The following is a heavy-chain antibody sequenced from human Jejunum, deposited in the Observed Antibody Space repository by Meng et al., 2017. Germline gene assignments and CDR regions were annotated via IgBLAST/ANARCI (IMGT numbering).Heavy chain of an antibody. Sequence: GGSLRLSCAASGFTFSNYAMTWVRQGPGKGLEWVSAINGVGSRTYYAESVKGRFTISRDNSKSSLYLQMDFLTVEDTAVYFCAKGFELGSCTSSSCYGDDAFDVWGQGTVVTVSS. V-gene: IGHV3-23*01. J-gene: IGHJ3*01. CDR2: INGVGSRT. D-gene: IGHD2-2*01. CDR1: GFTFSNYA. CDR3: AKGFELGSCTSSSCYGDDAFDV.